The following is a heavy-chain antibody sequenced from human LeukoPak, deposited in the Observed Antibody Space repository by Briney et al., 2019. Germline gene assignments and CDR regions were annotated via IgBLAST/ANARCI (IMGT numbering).Heavy chain of an antibody. V-gene: IGHV4-31*03. J-gene: IGHJ3*02. Sequence: PSQTLSLTCTVSGGSISSGGYYWSWIRQHPGKGLEWIGYIYYSGSTDYNPSLKSRFTMSVDTSKNQFSLKLSSVTAADTAVYYCASADYDMAFDIWGQGTMVTVSS. CDR2: IYYSGST. CDR3: ASADYDMAFDI. CDR1: GGSISSGGYY. D-gene: IGHD3-9*01.